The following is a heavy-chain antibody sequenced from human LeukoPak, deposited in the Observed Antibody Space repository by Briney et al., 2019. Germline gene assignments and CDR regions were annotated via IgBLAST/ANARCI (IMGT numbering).Heavy chain of an antibody. Sequence: SETPSLTCTVSGGSISSGDYYWSWIRQPPGKGLEWIGYIYYSGSTFYNPSLKSRVSISVDTSKNQFSLKLSSVTAADTAVYYCARALTVTTLRIDYWGQGTLVTVSS. CDR3: ARALTVTTLRIDY. J-gene: IGHJ4*02. V-gene: IGHV4-30-4*01. CDR1: GGSISSGDYY. D-gene: IGHD4-11*01. CDR2: IYYSGST.